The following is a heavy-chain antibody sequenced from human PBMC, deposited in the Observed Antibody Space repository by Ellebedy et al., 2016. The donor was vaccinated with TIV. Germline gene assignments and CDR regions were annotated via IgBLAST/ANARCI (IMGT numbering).Heavy chain of an antibody. D-gene: IGHD5-18*01. CDR2: INPSGGST. CDR3: ARVRTHLGYSYIVGMDV. V-gene: IGHV1-46*01. CDR1: GYTFTSYY. Sequence: ASVKVSCKASGYTFTSYYMHWVRQAPGQGLEWMGIINPSGGSTSYAQKFQGRVTMTRDTSTSTVYMELSSLISEDTAVYYCARVRTHLGYSYIVGMDVWGQGTTVTVAS. J-gene: IGHJ6*02.